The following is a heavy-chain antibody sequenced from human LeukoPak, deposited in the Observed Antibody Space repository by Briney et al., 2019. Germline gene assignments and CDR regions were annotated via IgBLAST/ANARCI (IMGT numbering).Heavy chain of an antibody. CDR2: INIRNYI. CDR3: AREGVTMVRGVILDY. CDR1: GFTFSNYD. V-gene: IGHV3-69-1*01. J-gene: IGHJ4*02. D-gene: IGHD3-10*01. Sequence: GGSLRLSCATSGFTFSNYDMNWVRQAPGKGLEWVSSINIRNYIYYADSVKGRFTISRDNAKNSLYLQMNSLRAEDTAVYYCAREGVTMVRGVILDYWGQGTLVTVSS.